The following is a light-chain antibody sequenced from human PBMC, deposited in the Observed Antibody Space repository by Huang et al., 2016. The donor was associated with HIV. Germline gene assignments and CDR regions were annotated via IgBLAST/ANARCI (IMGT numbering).Light chain of an antibody. V-gene: IGKV1-NL1*01. Sequence: DIQMTQSPSSLSASVGDRVTITCRASRGIFNSLAWYQQKPGKAPKLLLYAASRLESGVPSRFSGSGSGTDYSLTISSLQPEDFATYYCQQHYSTFWTFGQGTKVGIK. CDR3: QQHYSTFWT. CDR1: RGIFNS. J-gene: IGKJ1*01. CDR2: AAS.